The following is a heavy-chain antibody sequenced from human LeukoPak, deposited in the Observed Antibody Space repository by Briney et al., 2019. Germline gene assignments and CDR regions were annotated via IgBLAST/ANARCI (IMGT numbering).Heavy chain of an antibody. Sequence: SETLSLTCTVSGGSISSYYWNWIRQPAGKGLEWIGRIYTSGSTNYSPSLKSRVTMSVDTSKNQFSLKLSSVTAADTAVYYCARDRSAYHVSDYYYYMDVWGKGTTVTVSS. CDR3: ARDRSAYHVSDYYYYMDV. CDR2: IYTSGST. D-gene: IGHD3-16*01. CDR1: GGSISSYY. J-gene: IGHJ6*03. V-gene: IGHV4-4*07.